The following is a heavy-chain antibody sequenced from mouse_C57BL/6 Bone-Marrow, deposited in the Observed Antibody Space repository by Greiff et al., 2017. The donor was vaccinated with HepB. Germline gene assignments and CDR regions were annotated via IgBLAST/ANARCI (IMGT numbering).Heavy chain of an antibody. D-gene: IGHD1-1*01. Sequence: EVKVEESGGGLVKPGGSLKLSCAASGFTFSSYTMSWVRQTPEKRLEWVATISGGGGNTYYPDSVKGRFTISRDNAKNTLYLQMSSLRSEDTALYYCARQDYYGTDYWGQGTTLTVSS. V-gene: IGHV5-9*01. J-gene: IGHJ2*01. CDR3: ARQDYYGTDY. CDR1: GFTFSSYT. CDR2: ISGGGGNT.